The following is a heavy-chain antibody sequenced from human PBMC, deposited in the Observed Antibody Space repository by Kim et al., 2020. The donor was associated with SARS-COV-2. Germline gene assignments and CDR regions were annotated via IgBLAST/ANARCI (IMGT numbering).Heavy chain of an antibody. J-gene: IGHJ6*02. V-gene: IGHV3-33*01. CDR3: ARDLSGYYGMDV. D-gene: IGHD3-10*01. Sequence: KYYADSVKGRFTIPRDNSKNTLYLQMNSLRAEDTAVYYCARDLSGYYGMDVWGQGTTVTVSS. CDR2: K.